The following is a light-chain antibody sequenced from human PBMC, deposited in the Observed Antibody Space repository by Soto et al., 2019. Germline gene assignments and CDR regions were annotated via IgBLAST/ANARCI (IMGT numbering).Light chain of an antibody. V-gene: IGKV3-20*01. J-gene: IGKJ2*01. Sequence: EIVLTQSPGTLSLSPGERATLSCRASRSVSSTYLAWYQQKPGQAPRLLIYGASSRATGIPDRFSGSGSGTDFTLTISRLEPEDFAVNYCQQYGSSPPYTFGQGTKLEIK. CDR2: GAS. CDR1: RSVSSTY. CDR3: QQYGSSPPYT.